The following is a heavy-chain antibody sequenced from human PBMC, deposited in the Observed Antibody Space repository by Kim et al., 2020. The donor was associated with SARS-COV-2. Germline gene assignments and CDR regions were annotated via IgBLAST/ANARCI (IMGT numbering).Heavy chain of an antibody. Sequence: VKGRLNISRENSKNKLYLQMNSLRAEDTAVYYCAKEIRGSGSYYNSAGGYWGQGTLVTVSS. D-gene: IGHD3-10*01. V-gene: IGHV3-30*02. CDR3: AKEIRGSGSYYNSAGGY. J-gene: IGHJ4*02.